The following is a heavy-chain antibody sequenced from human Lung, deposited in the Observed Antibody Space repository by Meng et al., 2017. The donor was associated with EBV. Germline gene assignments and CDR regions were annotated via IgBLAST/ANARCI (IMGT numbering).Heavy chain of an antibody. J-gene: IGHJ4*02. V-gene: IGHV3-74*03. Sequence: EVQLVESGGALVQPGGALRLSCAASGFTFSSYWMHWVRQAPGKGLEWVSRTNENGAITTYADSVKGRFTISRDNAKNTLYLQMNSLRAEDTAMYYCSRDLAGSVDYWGQGTLVTVSS. CDR2: TNENGAIT. D-gene: IGHD1-14*01. CDR3: SRDLAGSVDY. CDR1: GFTFSSYW.